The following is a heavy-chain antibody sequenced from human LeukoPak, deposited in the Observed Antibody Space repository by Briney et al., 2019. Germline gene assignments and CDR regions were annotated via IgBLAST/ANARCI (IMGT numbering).Heavy chain of an antibody. CDR2: IIPILGIA. V-gene: IGHV1-69*04. CDR3: ARDLFFDSSGYDY. CDR1: GGTFSSYA. D-gene: IGHD3-22*01. Sequence: ASVKVSCKASGGTFSSYAISWVRQAPGQGLEWMGRIIPILGIANYAQKFQGRVTITADKSTGTAYMELSSLRSEDTAVYYCARDLFFDSSGYDYWGQGTLVTVSS. J-gene: IGHJ4*02.